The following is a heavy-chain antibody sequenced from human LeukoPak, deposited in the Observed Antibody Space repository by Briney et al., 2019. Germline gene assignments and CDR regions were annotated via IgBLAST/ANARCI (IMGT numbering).Heavy chain of an antibody. CDR3: AIDQITMIVPWSDY. CDR2: ISSSGSTI. J-gene: IGHJ4*02. D-gene: IGHD3-22*01. Sequence: GGSLRLSCAASGFTFSDYYMSWIRQAPGKGLEWVSYISSSGSTIYYADSVKGRFTISRDNAKNSLYLQMNSLRAEDTAVYYCAIDQITMIVPWSDYWGQGTLVTVSS. V-gene: IGHV3-11*01. CDR1: GFTFSDYY.